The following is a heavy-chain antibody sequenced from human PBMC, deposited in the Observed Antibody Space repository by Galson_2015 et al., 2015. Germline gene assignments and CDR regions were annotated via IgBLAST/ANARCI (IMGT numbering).Heavy chain of an antibody. CDR2: ISSSSATI. CDR1: GFTFSSYT. V-gene: IGHV3-48*02. J-gene: IGHJ4*02. D-gene: IGHD1-26*01. Sequence: SLRLSCAASGFTFSSYTISWVRQAPGKGLEWVSYISSSSATIYYADSVKGRFTISRDNAKNSLYLQMNSLRDEDTAVYYCARDPWRGSYKVFYFDYWGQGTLATVSS. CDR3: ARDPWRGSYKVFYFDY.